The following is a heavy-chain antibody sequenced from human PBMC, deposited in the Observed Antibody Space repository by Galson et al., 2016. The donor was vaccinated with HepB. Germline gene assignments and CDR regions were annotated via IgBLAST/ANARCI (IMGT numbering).Heavy chain of an antibody. CDR2: IYSSEDT. CDR1: GGSISSDYY. Sequence: ETLSLTCIVSGGSISSDYYWGWIRQPPGRGLEWIGSIYSSEDTYYNPSLTSRVTISVDTPTNQFSLRLDSVTAADTGLYYCATGIVVAGKYYYHYMDVWGKGTTVTVSS. D-gene: IGHD6-19*01. CDR3: ATGIVVAGKYYYHYMDV. V-gene: IGHV4-39*01. J-gene: IGHJ6*03.